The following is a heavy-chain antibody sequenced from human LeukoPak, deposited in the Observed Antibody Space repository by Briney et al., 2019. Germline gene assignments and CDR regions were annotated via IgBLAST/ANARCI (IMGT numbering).Heavy chain of an antibody. CDR2: IYYSGST. J-gene: IGHJ4*02. Sequence: PSETLSLTCTVSGGSISSNYWSWIRQPPGKGLEWIGYIYYSGSTNYNPSLKSRVTISVDTSKNQFSLKLSSVTAADTAVYYCARDSSGWATVFDYWGQGTLVTVSS. D-gene: IGHD6-19*01. CDR3: ARDSSGWATVFDY. V-gene: IGHV4-59*01. CDR1: GGSISSNY.